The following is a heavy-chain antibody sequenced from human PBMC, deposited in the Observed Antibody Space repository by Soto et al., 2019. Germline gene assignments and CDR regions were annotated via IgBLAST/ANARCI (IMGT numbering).Heavy chain of an antibody. CDR3: ARQRSPEGWFDP. CDR1: TMSVNNYG. J-gene: IGHJ5*02. V-gene: IGHV3-23*01. CDR2: VTVTGGST. Sequence: GGAVRISCAASTMSVNNYGVTWFLPAPGKGLEWVSTVTVTGGSTYYADSVKGRFTISRDRSNYTVSLLLNSLRVEDTARYYCARQRSPEGWFDPWGQATLVNVS. D-gene: IGHD3-10*01.